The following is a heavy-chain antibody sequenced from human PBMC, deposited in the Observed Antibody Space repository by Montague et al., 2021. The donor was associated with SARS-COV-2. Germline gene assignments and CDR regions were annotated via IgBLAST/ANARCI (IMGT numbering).Heavy chain of an antibody. CDR3: ARAYSGSYYPNFDY. CDR2: ISSSSSYI. J-gene: IGHJ4*02. D-gene: IGHD1-26*01. Sequence: SLRLSCAASGFTFSSYRMNWVRQAPGKGLGWVSSISSSSSYIYYADPVKGRFTISRDNAKNSLYLQMNSLRAEDTAVYYCARAYSGSYYPNFDYWGQGTLVTVSS. CDR1: GFTFSSYR. V-gene: IGHV3-21*01.